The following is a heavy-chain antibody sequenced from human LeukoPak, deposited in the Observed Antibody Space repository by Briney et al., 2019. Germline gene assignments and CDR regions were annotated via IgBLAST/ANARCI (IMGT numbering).Heavy chain of an antibody. CDR1: GVSISRYY. V-gene: IGHV4-59*01. CDR2: IYYSGST. Sequence: PSETLSLTCTVSGVSISRYYWSWIRQPPGKGLEWIGYIYYSGSTSHSPSLKSRVTMSIDTSKSQFSLKLDSVTTADTALYYCAYIAGLRFDYWGKGVLVTVSS. J-gene: IGHJ4*02. D-gene: IGHD2-21*01. CDR3: AYIAGLRFDY.